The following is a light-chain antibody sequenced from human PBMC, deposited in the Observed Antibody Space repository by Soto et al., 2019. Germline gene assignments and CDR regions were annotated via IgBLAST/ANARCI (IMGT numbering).Light chain of an antibody. V-gene: IGKV1-12*01. CDR2: AAF. Sequence: DIQMTQSPSSVSASVGDRVTNSCRASEDINSRLAWYQQKPGNAPKLLIYAAFILQSGVPSRFSGYGSGTDFTLSISSLQPEDFATYYCQQADSFPITFGQGTRLEIK. J-gene: IGKJ5*01. CDR3: QQADSFPIT. CDR1: EDINSR.